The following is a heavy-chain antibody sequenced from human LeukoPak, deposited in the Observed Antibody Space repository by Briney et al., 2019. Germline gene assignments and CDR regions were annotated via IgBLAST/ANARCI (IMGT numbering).Heavy chain of an antibody. D-gene: IGHD3-10*01. V-gene: IGHV3-30*18. CDR3: AKDGVHYYASGSYFDY. CDR2: ISYDSSNK. CDR1: GLTFSTYG. J-gene: IGHJ4*02. Sequence: GGSLRLSCAASGLTFSTYGMHWVRQAPGKGLEWVALISYDSSNKYYADSVKGRFTISRDNSKNTLFLQMNSLRPEDTAVYYCAKDGVHYYASGSYFDYWGQGTRVTVSS.